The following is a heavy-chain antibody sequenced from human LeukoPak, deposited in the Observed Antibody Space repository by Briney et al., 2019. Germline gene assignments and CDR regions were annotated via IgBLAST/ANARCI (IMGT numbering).Heavy chain of an antibody. CDR3: ARDLSTSLYSSERPFDY. CDR1: GFTFSIYS. Sequence: GGSLRLSCAASGFTFSIYSMDWVRHAPGKGLAWVSSISSSSNYIYYADSVKGRFTISRDNAKNSLYLQMNSLRAEDTAVYYCARDLSTSLYSSERPFDYWGQGTLVTVSS. D-gene: IGHD3-22*01. J-gene: IGHJ4*02. V-gene: IGHV3-21*01. CDR2: ISSSSNYI.